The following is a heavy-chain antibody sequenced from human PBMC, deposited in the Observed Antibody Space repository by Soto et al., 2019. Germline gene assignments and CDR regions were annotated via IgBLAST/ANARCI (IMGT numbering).Heavy chain of an antibody. CDR2: ISYDGSNK. V-gene: IGHV3-30*18. Sequence: QVQLVESGGGVVQPGRSLRLSCAASGFTFSSYGMHWVRQAPGKGLEWVALISYDGSNKYYADSVKGRFTISRDNSKNTLYLQMNSLRDEDTAVYYCAKNSGYSYGFPFEYRGQGTLVTVSS. J-gene: IGHJ4*02. CDR1: GFTFSSYG. CDR3: AKNSGYSYGFPFEY. D-gene: IGHD5-18*01.